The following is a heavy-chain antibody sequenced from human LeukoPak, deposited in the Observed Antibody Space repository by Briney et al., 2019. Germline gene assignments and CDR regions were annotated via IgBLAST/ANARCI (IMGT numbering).Heavy chain of an antibody. J-gene: IGHJ4*02. CDR1: GYTFTGYY. V-gene: IGHV1-2*02. CDR2: INPNSGGT. CDR3: ARDYDFWSGYSLYYFDY. D-gene: IGHD3-3*01. Sequence: ASVKVPCKASGYTFTGYYMHWVRQAPGQGLEWMGWINPNSGGTNYAQKFQGRVTMTRDTSISTAYMELSRLRSDDTAVYYCARDYDFWSGYSLYYFDYWGQGTLVTVSS.